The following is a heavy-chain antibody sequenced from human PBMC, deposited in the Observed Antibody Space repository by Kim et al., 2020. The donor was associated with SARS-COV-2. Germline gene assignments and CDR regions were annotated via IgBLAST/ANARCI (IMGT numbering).Heavy chain of an antibody. CDR2: K. J-gene: IGHJ3*02. D-gene: IGHD1-26*01. Sequence: KYYVDSAKGRFTIYRDNAKNSLHLQMNNMRAEDTAVYYCVGEWPGWGAFEIWGQGTMVTVSS. CDR3: VGEWPGWGAFEI. V-gene: IGHV3-7*01.